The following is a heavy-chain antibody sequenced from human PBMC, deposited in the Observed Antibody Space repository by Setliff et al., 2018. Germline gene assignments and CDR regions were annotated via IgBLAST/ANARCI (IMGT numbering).Heavy chain of an antibody. J-gene: IGHJ6*03. Sequence: SETLSLTCSVSGGSISSGSDYWTWIRQPAGKGLEWIGHIYTSGSTNYNPSLKSRVTISVDASKNQLSLNLRSVTAADTAVYYCAKAISGWYSAHYYYMDVWGKGTTVTVSS. CDR2: IYTSGST. D-gene: IGHD6-19*01. CDR3: AKAISGWYSAHYYYMDV. CDR1: GGSISSGSDY. V-gene: IGHV4-61*09.